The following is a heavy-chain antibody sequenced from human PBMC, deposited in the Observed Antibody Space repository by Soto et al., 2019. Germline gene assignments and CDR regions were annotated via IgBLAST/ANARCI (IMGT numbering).Heavy chain of an antibody. CDR1: GGTFSSYA. V-gene: IGHV1-69*13. CDR2: IIPIFGTA. D-gene: IGHD5-18*01. Sequence: SVKVSCKASGGTFSSYAISWVRQAPGQGLEWMGGIIPIFGTANYAQKFQGRVTITADESTSTAYMELSSLRSEDTAVYYCANVEYSYGFYYYYGMDVWGQGTTVTLSS. CDR3: ANVEYSYGFYYYYGMDV. J-gene: IGHJ6*02.